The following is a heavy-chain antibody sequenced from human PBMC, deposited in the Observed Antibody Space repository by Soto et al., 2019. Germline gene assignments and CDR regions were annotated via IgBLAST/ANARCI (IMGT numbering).Heavy chain of an antibody. CDR1: GFTFSSYA. D-gene: IGHD2-15*01. V-gene: IGHV3-30-3*01. CDR2: ISYDGSNK. CDR3: ARAAATPRAHYYYGMDV. Sequence: QVQLVESGGGVVQPGRSLRLSCAASGFTFSSYAMHWVRQAPGKGLEWVAVISYDGSNKYYADSVKGRFTISRDNSKNTLYLQMNSLRAEDTAVYYCARAAATPRAHYYYGMDVW. J-gene: IGHJ6*01.